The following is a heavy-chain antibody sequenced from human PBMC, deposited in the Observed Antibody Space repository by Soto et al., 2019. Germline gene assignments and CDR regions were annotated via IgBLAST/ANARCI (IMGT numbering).Heavy chain of an antibody. J-gene: IGHJ6*03. CDR1: GGTLSSST. Sequence: QVQLVQSWPEVKKPGSSVKVACKTSGGTLSSSTISWVRQAPGQGLEWVVRIITFVGKANVAQQFQGRVTRTPDRSNDTTYLEQRRRTSDDTADYYWARVTSGHESGGNYMDVWGTGTTVTVSS. D-gene: IGHD2-15*01. CDR2: IITFVGKA. CDR3: ARVTSGHESGGNYMDV. V-gene: IGHV1-69*08.